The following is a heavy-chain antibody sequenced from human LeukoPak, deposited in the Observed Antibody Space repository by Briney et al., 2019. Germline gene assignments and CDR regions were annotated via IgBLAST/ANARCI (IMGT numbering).Heavy chain of an antibody. CDR1: GFTFSSYG. D-gene: IGHD4-23*01. J-gene: IGHJ4*02. CDR2: ISYDGSNK. V-gene: IGHV3-30*03. CDR3: ARGRPHGNDY. Sequence: HSGGSLRLSCAASGFTFSSYGMHWVRQAPGKGLEWVAVISYDGSNKYYADSVKGRFTISRDNSKNTLYLQMNSLRAEDTAVYYCARGRPHGNDYWGQGTLVTVSS.